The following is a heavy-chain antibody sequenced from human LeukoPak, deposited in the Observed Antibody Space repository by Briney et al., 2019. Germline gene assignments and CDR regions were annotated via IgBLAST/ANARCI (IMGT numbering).Heavy chain of an antibody. J-gene: IGHJ3*02. Sequence: SVKVSCKASGGTFSSYAISWVRQAPGQGLEWMGGIIPIFGTAYYAQKFQGRVTITADESTSTAYMELSSLRSEDTAVYYCAANGIVVVPAAPSGAFDIWGQGTMVTVSS. CDR1: GGTFSSYA. CDR3: AANGIVVVPAAPSGAFDI. D-gene: IGHD2-2*01. CDR2: IIPIFGTA. V-gene: IGHV1-69*13.